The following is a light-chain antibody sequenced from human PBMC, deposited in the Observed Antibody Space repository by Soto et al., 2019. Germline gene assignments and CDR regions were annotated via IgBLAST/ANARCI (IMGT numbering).Light chain of an antibody. CDR3: QRSYIAPLT. CDR2: AAS. J-gene: IGKJ4*01. V-gene: IGKV1-39*01. Sequence: DIQMTQSPSSLSASVGDRVTITCRASQAISSHLNWYQQKPGKAPRLLIYAASSLQSGAPSRFSGGGSGTDFTLTISSLQPEDVATYYCQRSYIAPLTFGGGTKVEIK. CDR1: QAISSH.